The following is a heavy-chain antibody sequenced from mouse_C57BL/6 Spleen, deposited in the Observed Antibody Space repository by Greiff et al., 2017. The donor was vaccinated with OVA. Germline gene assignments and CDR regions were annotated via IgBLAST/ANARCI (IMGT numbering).Heavy chain of an antibody. D-gene: IGHD2-4*01. CDR2: IPPNSGST. Sequence: QVQLQQPGAELVKPGASVKLSCKASGYTFTSYWMHWVKQRPGQGLEWIGMIPPNSGSTNYNEKFKSKATLTVDKSSSTDYMKLSSLTSEDAATYDGARGGNYDYDWAWLAYWGQGTLVTVSA. V-gene: IGHV1-64*01. CDR1: GYTFTSYW. CDR3: ARGGNYDYDWAWLAY. J-gene: IGHJ3*01.